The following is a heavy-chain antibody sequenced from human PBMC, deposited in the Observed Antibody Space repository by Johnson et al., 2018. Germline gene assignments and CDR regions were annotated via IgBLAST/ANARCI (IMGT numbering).Heavy chain of an antibody. J-gene: IGHJ3*02. CDR3: TSGGYAFDI. CDR1: GFIFSNAW. D-gene: IGHD2-15*01. Sequence: EVQLVESGGGLVKPGGSLRLSCAGSGFIFSNAWLSWVRQAPGKGLEWVGRIKSKPAGGTIDYAAPVKGRFTISRDDSKNTLYVQMNSLKTEDTAMYYCTSGGYAFDIWGQGTMVTVSS. CDR2: IKSKPAGGTI. V-gene: IGHV3-15*07.